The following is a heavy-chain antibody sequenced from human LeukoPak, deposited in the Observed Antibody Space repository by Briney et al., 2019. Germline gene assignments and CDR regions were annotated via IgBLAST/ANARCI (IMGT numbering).Heavy chain of an antibody. Sequence: GGSLRLSCAASGFTFSSYSMNWVRQAPGKGLEWVSYISSSSSTIYYADSVKGRFTISRDNAKNSLYLQMNSLRAEDTAVYYCARNDYGDSLYYFDYWGQGTLVTVSS. V-gene: IGHV3-48*01. CDR2: ISSSSSTI. D-gene: IGHD4-17*01. J-gene: IGHJ4*02. CDR3: ARNDYGDSLYYFDY. CDR1: GFTFSSYS.